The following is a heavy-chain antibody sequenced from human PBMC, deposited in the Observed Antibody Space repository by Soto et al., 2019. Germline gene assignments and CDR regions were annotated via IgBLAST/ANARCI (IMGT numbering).Heavy chain of an antibody. D-gene: IGHD3-22*01. J-gene: IGHJ5*02. CDR1: GYTFTSYG. CDR3: ARDGASGYAYNWFDP. Sequence: ASVKVSCKASGYTFTSYGISWVRQAPGQGLEWMGWISAYNGNTNYAQKLQGRVTMTTDTSTSTAYMELRSLRSDDTAVYYCARDGASGYAYNWFDPWGQGTPVTVSS. V-gene: IGHV1-18*01. CDR2: ISAYNGNT.